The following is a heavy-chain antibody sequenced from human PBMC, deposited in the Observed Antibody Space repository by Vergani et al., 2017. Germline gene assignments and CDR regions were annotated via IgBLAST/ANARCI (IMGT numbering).Heavy chain of an antibody. CDR3: ARRAVGNDFGGNWYFNL. V-gene: IGHV4-39*01. CDR1: GGSIRTSSSF. J-gene: IGHJ2*01. D-gene: IGHD4-23*01. Sequence: QLQESGPGLVKSSETLSFTCSVSGGSIRTSSSFWGWLRQPPGKGLEWIGTFYFNVATYYNPSLKSRVSISVDTSKNQFSLTLNSVTAADTAVYYCARRAVGNDFGGNWYFNLWGRGTLVIVSS. CDR2: FYFNVAT.